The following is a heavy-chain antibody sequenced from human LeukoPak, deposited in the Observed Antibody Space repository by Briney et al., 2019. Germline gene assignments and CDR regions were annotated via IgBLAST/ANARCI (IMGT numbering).Heavy chain of an antibody. J-gene: IGHJ4*02. D-gene: IGHD3-3*02. Sequence: PGGSLRLSCAASGFTFSSYSMNWVRQAPGKGLEWVSSISSSSSYIHYADSVKGRFTISRDNAKNSLSLQMNSLRAEDTAVYYCVREIIRLGQDDYFDYWGQGTLVTVSS. CDR3: VREIIRLGQDDYFDY. CDR2: ISSSSSYI. CDR1: GFTFSSYS. V-gene: IGHV3-21*01.